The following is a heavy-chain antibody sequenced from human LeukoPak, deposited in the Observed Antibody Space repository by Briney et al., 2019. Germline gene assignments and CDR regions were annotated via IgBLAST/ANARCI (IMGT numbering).Heavy chain of an antibody. J-gene: IGHJ5*02. CDR1: GGSISGTYY. CDR3: ARTLSVRSGSYLAYNWFDP. D-gene: IGHD1-26*01. V-gene: IGHV4-59*08. Sequence: KASETLSLTCTVSGGSISGTYYWSWIRQPSGKGLEWIGYIYYTGTTDSNPSLKSRVTISLDTSKNQFSLNLSSVTAADTAVYYCARTLSVRSGSYLAYNWFDPWGQGTLVTVSS. CDR2: IYYTGTT.